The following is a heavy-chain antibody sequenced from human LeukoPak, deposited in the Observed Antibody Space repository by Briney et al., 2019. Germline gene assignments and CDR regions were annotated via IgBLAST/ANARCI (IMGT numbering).Heavy chain of an antibody. D-gene: IGHD2-2*01. CDR3: ARNRYCSSTSCFGHWFDP. Sequence: SVKVSCKASGGTFSSYAISWVRQAPGQGLEWMGRIIPIFGTANYAQKFQGRVTITADESTSTAYMELSSLRSEDTAVYYCARNRYCSSTSCFGHWFDPWGQGTLVTVSS. CDR2: IIPIFGTA. V-gene: IGHV1-69*13. CDR1: GGTFSSYA. J-gene: IGHJ5*02.